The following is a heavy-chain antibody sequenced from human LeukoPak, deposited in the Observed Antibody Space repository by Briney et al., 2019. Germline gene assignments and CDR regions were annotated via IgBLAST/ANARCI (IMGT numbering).Heavy chain of an antibody. D-gene: IGHD5-12*01. CDR2: ISGSGGST. Sequence: GGSLRLSCAASGFTFSSYWMSWVRQAPGKGLEWVSGISGSGGSTYYADSVKGRFTISRDNSKSTLYLQMSSLRAEDTAIYYCARDSGWLRYHDWGQGALVTVSS. J-gene: IGHJ4*02. V-gene: IGHV3-23*01. CDR3: ARDSGWLRYHD. CDR1: GFTFSSYW.